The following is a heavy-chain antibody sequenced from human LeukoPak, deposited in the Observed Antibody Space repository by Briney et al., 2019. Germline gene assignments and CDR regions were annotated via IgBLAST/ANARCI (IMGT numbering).Heavy chain of an antibody. CDR2: ISYDGSNK. Sequence: GRSLRLSCAASGFTFSSYGMHWVRQAPGKGLEWVAVISYDGSNKYYADSVKGRFTISRDNSKNTLYLQMNSLRAEDTAVYYCAKDRGNYYFDYWGQGTLVTVSS. V-gene: IGHV3-30*18. CDR3: AKDRGNYYFDY. D-gene: IGHD4-23*01. CDR1: GFTFSSYG. J-gene: IGHJ4*02.